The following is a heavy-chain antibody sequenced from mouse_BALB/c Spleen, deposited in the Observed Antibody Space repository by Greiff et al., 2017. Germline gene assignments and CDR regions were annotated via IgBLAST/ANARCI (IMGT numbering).Heavy chain of an antibody. D-gene: IGHD2-4*01. CDR2: IWGDGST. CDR1: GFSLTGYG. J-gene: IGHJ3*01. V-gene: IGHV2-6-7*01. CDR3: ARGDYYDPFAY. Sequence: VQLQESGPGLVAPSQSLSITCTVSGFSLTGYGVNWVRQPPGKGLEWLGMIWGDGSTDYNSALKSRLSISKDNSKSQVFLKMNSLQTDDTARYYCARGDYYDPFAYWGQGTLVTVSA.